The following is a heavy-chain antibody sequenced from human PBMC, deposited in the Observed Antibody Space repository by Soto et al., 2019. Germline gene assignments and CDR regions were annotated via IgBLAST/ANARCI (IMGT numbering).Heavy chain of an antibody. D-gene: IGHD6-13*01. J-gene: IGHJ4*02. Sequence: EVQLLESGGGLVQPGGSLRLSCAASGFTFSSYAMNWVRQAPGKGLEWVSVISGSDGSTYYADSVKGRFTISRDNSKNTLNLQMNSLRAEDTAVYYCARRSSSWYFDYWGQGTLVPCSS. V-gene: IGHV3-23*01. CDR1: GFTFSSYA. CDR2: ISGSDGST. CDR3: ARRSSSWYFDY.